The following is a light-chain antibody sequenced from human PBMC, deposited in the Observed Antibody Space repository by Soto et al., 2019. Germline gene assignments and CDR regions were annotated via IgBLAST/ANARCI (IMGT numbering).Light chain of an antibody. J-gene: IGKJ4*01. CDR1: ESISSW. CDR3: QQYNSYSLT. Sequence: DLQMTQSPSTLSASVGDRVTITCRASESISSWLAWYQQKPGKAPKLLIYKASSLESGVPSRFSSSGSGTEFTLTISSLQPDDFATYYCQQYNSYSLTFGGGTKVEIK. V-gene: IGKV1-5*03. CDR2: KAS.